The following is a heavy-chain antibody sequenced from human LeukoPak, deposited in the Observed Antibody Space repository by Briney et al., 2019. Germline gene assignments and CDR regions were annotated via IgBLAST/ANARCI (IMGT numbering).Heavy chain of an antibody. V-gene: IGHV3-7*01. J-gene: IGHJ4*02. D-gene: IGHD5-18*01. CDR1: GFAFENYW. CDR2: IKQDGSVE. CDR3: ARWAGVTDQ. Sequence: GGSLRLSCAASGFAFENYWMSWVRQVPRKGPEWVANIKQDGSVEHYLDSVKGRFTISRDNAKNSLFLQMNSLIAEDTAVYYCARWAGVTDQWGQGTLVTVSS.